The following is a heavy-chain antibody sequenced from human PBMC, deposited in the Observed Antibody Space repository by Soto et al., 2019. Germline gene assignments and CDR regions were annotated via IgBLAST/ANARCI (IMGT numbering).Heavy chain of an antibody. J-gene: IGHJ6*02. Sequence: PGGSLRLSCSASGFTFSSYAMHWVRQAPGKGLEYVSAISSNGGSTYYADSVRGRFTISRDNSKNTLYLQMSSLRAEDTAVYYCVKDGSSAESTPGDYYYYGMDVWGQGTTVTVSS. D-gene: IGHD3-10*01. V-gene: IGHV3-64D*08. CDR2: ISSNGGST. CDR1: GFTFSSYA. CDR3: VKDGSSAESTPGDYYYYGMDV.